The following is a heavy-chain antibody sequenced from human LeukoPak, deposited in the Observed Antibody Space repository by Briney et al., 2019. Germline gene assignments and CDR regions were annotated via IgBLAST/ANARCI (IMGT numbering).Heavy chain of an antibody. Sequence: GGSLRLSCAASGFTFDDYGMSWVRQAPGKGLEWVSPISGSGGSTYYADSVKGRFTISRDNSKNTLYLQMNSLRAEDTAVYYCAKAKEITMVRGVLDYWGQGTLVTVSS. J-gene: IGHJ4*02. V-gene: IGHV3-23*01. CDR2: ISGSGGST. D-gene: IGHD3-10*01. CDR3: AKAKEITMVRGVLDY. CDR1: GFTFDDYG.